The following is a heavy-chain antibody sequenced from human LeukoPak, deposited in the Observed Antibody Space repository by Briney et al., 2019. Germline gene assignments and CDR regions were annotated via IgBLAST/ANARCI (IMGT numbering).Heavy chain of an antibody. Sequence: PSETLSLTCTVSGVSTSGVSWGPSWQPPPGKGLEWIGRISTSGSTTYNPSLKSRVTISVDKSKNLFSLKLCSVTASAAALYYCARYDGDRFWWGGVPTHYFYMDVWGKGTTVTVSS. CDR1: GVSTSGVS. J-gene: IGHJ6*03. D-gene: IGHD4-17*01. CDR3: ARYDGDRFWWGGVPTHYFYMDV. CDR2: ISTSGST. V-gene: IGHV4-4*07.